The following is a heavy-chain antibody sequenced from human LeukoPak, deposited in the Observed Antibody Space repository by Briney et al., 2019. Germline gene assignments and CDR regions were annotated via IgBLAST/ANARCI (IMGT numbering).Heavy chain of an antibody. Sequence: ASVKVSCKASGYTFTGYYMHWVRQAPGQGLEWMGWINPNSGGTNYAQKFQGRITMTRDTSISTAYMELSRLRSDDTAVYYCAKDRIDILTGYFYHYWGQGTLVTVSS. V-gene: IGHV1-2*02. J-gene: IGHJ4*02. CDR3: AKDRIDILTGYFYHY. CDR2: INPNSGGT. D-gene: IGHD3-9*01. CDR1: GYTFTGYY.